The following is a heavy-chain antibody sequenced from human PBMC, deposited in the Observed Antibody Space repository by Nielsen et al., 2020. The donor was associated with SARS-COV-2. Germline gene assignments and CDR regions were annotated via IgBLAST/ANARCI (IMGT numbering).Heavy chain of an antibody. CDR2: MNPNSGDT. V-gene: IGHV1-2*02. D-gene: IGHD3/OR15-3a*01. Sequence: ASVKVSCKASGYTFTGYYMHWVRQAPGQGLEWMGWMNPNSGDTGYAQKFQGRVSMNRDVSISTAYLELSSLRSEDTAVYYCARMRHNYGLIHGVDVWGQGTSVTVSS. CDR3: ARMRHNYGLIHGVDV. CDR1: GYTFTGYY. J-gene: IGHJ6*02.